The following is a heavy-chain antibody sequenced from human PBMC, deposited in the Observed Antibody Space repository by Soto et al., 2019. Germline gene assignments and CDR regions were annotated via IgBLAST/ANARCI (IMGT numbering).Heavy chain of an antibody. CDR1: GYSFTSYY. V-gene: IGHV1-46*01. CDR2: MNPSGGSA. J-gene: IGHJ5*02. Sequence: QVQLVQSGAEVKKPGASVKVSCKASGYSFTSYYMHWVRQAPGQGLEWVGIMNPSGGSASYAQKFQGRVIMTWDTSTSTDFMELSGLRSEDTAVYYCARDNGWFDPWGQGTLVTVTS. CDR3: ARDNGWFDP.